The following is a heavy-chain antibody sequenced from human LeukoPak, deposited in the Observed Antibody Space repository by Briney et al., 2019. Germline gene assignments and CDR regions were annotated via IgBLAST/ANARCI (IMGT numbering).Heavy chain of an antibody. D-gene: IGHD2-21*01. J-gene: IGHJ3*02. V-gene: IGHV3-23*01. Sequence: PGGSLRLSCGASGFTFSNYDLSWVRQAPGKGLEWVSGVSASGGSTYYADSVKGRCTISRDNSNNTLYLQMNSLRAEDTALYYCAKGLGGASVYAFDIWGQATMVTVSS. CDR2: VSASGGST. CDR1: GFTFSNYD. CDR3: AKGLGGASVYAFDI.